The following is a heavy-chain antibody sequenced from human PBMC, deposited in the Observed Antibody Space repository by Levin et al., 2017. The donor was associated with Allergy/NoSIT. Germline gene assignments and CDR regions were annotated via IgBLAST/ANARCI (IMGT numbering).Heavy chain of an antibody. V-gene: IGHV3-33*01. Sequence: GESLKISCAASGFTFSSYGMHWVRQAPGKGLEWVAVIWYDGSNKYYADSVKGRFTISRDNSKNTLYLQMNSLRAEDTAVYYCARDGDKYSSSYLYYYYGMDVWGQGTTVTVSS. J-gene: IGHJ6*02. CDR1: GFTFSSYG. D-gene: IGHD6-6*01. CDR3: ARDGDKYSSSYLYYYYGMDV. CDR2: IWYDGSNK.